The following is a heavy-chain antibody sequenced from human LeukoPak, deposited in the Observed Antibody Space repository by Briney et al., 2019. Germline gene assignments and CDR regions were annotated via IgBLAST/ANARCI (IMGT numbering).Heavy chain of an antibody. V-gene: IGHV3-48*01. D-gene: IGHD3-10*01. CDR1: GFTFSTYS. CDR3: ARVNSYGNVDY. CDR2: ISARGTTI. Sequence: GGSLRLSCAASGFTFSTYSMNWVRQAPGKGLEWLSYISARGTTIYYADSLEGRLTISRDNAKNALYLQMNSLRAEDTAVYYCARVNSYGNVDYWGQGTLVTVSS. J-gene: IGHJ4*02.